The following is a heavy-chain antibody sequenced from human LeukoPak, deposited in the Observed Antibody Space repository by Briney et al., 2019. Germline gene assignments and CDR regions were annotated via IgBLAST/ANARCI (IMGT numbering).Heavy chain of an antibody. CDR1: GDSVSSNSAT. CDR3: ARGYHNYYFDY. CDR2: TYYRFKWFN. J-gene: IGHJ4*02. V-gene: IGHV6-1*01. Sequence: SQTLSLTCAIPGDSVSSNSATWNWIRRSPSRGLEWLGRTYYRFKWFNDFAVSVKSRITINPDTSKNQFSLQLNSVTPEDTAAYYCARGYHNYYFDYWGQGTLVTVSS. D-gene: IGHD1-20*01.